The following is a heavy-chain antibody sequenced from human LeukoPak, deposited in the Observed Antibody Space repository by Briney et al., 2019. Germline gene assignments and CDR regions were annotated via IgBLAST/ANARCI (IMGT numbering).Heavy chain of an antibody. CDR3: ARDIVTTFRDYYYGMDV. V-gene: IGHV1-69*04. J-gene: IGHJ6*02. CDR1: GGTFSSYA. Sequence: ASVKVSCKASGGTFSSYAISWVRQAPGQGLERMGRIIPILGIANYAQKFQGRVTITADKSTSTAYMELSSLRSEDTAVYYCARDIVTTFRDYYYGMDVWGQGTTVTVSS. D-gene: IGHD4-17*01. CDR2: IIPILGIA.